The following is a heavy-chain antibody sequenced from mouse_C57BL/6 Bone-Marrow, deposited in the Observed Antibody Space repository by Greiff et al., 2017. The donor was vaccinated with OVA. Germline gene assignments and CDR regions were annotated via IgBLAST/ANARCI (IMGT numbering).Heavy chain of an antibody. J-gene: IGHJ2*01. Sequence: EVKLQESGPGLVKPSQSLSLTCSVTGYSITSGYYWNWIRQFPGNKLEWMGYISYDGSNNYNPSLKNRISITRDTSKNQFFLKLNSVTTEDTATYYCARELRSSYYFDYWGQGTTLTVSS. D-gene: IGHD1-1*01. CDR1: GYSITSGYY. V-gene: IGHV3-6*01. CDR3: ARELRSSYYFDY. CDR2: ISYDGSN.